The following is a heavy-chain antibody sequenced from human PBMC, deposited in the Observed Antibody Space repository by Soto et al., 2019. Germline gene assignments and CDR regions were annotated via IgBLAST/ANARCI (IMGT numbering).Heavy chain of an antibody. Sequence: QVQLVQSGAEEKKPGASVKVSCKASGYTFTSYAMHWVRQAPGQRLEWMGWINAGNGNTKYSQKFQGRVTITRDTSASTAYMELSSLRSEDTAVYYCARGTYYYDSSGYRNFDYWGQGTLVIVSS. CDR1: GYTFTSYA. J-gene: IGHJ4*02. V-gene: IGHV1-3*05. D-gene: IGHD3-22*01. CDR3: ARGTYYYDSSGYRNFDY. CDR2: INAGNGNT.